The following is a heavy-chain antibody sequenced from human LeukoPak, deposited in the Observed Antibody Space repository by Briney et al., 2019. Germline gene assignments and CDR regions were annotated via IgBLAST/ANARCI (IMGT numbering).Heavy chain of an antibody. J-gene: IGHJ6*03. CDR1: GGTFSSYA. CDR3: GVVYCSSTSCYIYKDYYYMDV. D-gene: IGHD2-2*02. CDR2: IIPIFGTA. Sequence: ASVKVSCKASGGTFSSYAISWVRQAPGQGLEWMGGIIPIFGTANYAQKFQGRVTITTDESTSTAYMVLSSLRSEDTAVYYCGVVYCSSTSCYIYKDYYYMDVWGKGTTVTVSS. V-gene: IGHV1-69*05.